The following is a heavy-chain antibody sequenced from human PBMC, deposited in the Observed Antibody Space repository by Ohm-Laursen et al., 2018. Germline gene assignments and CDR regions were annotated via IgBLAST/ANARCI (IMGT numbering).Heavy chain of an antibody. CDR1: GFTFSDNN. V-gene: IGHV3-11*01. Sequence: SLRLSCAASGFTFSDNNMSWIRQAPGKGLEWVSYISSSGSTIFYADSVKGRFTISRDNAKNSLYLQMNSLRAEDTAVYYCAKRVGYSSSPWYFDYWGQGTLVTVSS. D-gene: IGHD6-13*01. CDR3: AKRVGYSSSPWYFDY. CDR2: ISSSGSTI. J-gene: IGHJ4*02.